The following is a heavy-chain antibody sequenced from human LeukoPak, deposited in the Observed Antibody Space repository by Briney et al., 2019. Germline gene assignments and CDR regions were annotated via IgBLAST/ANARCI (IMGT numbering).Heavy chain of an antibody. CDR3: ARDPHNYDILTEPGWFDP. Sequence: SETLSLTCAVYGGSFSGYYWSWIRQPPGKGLEWIGEINHSGSTNYNPSLKSRVTISVDTSKDQFSLKLSSVTAADTAVYYCARDPHNYDILTEPGWFDPWGQGTLVTVSS. CDR1: GGSFSGYY. V-gene: IGHV4-34*01. J-gene: IGHJ5*02. D-gene: IGHD3-9*01. CDR2: INHSGST.